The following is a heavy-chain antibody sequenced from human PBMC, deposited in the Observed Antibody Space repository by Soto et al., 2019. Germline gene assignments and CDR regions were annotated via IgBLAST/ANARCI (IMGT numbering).Heavy chain of an antibody. CDR1: GFTFDDYA. CDR3: AKTGSRSRDGYNYEVGWFDP. CDR2: ISWNSGSI. Sequence: EVQLVESGGGLVQPGRSLRLSCAASGFTFDDYAMHWVRQAPGKGLEWVSGISWNSGSIGYADSVKGRFTISRDNAKNSLYLQMNSLRAEDTALYYCAKTGSRSRDGYNYEVGWFDPWGQGTLVTVSS. J-gene: IGHJ5*02. D-gene: IGHD5-12*01. V-gene: IGHV3-9*01.